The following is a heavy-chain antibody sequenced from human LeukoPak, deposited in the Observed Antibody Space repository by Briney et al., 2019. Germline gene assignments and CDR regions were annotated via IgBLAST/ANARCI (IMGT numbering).Heavy chain of an antibody. CDR3: ARDRSGGDDFWSGYYTNYFDP. Sequence: PGGSLRLSCAASGFSFSSYSMNWVRQVPGKGLEWVSSISSRSTYIHYADSMKGRFTISRDNAKNSLYLQMNSLRAEDTAVYYCARDRSGGDDFWSGYYTNYFDPWGQGTLVTVSS. D-gene: IGHD3-3*01. CDR2: ISSRSTYI. J-gene: IGHJ5*02. V-gene: IGHV3-21*01. CDR1: GFSFSSYS.